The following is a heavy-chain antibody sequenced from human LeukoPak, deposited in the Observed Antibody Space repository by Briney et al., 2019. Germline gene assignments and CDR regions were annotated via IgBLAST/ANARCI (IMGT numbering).Heavy chain of an antibody. CDR3: AKEVSGLDY. CDR2: ISYDGSDK. J-gene: IGHJ4*02. V-gene: IGHV3-30*18. D-gene: IGHD6-6*01. Sequence: PGGSLRLSCAASGFIFSSYGMHWVRQAPGKALVWVAVISYDGSDKYYADSVKGRFTISRDNSENTLYLQMNSLRAEDTAVYYCAKEVSGLDYWGQGTLVTVSS. CDR1: GFIFSSYG.